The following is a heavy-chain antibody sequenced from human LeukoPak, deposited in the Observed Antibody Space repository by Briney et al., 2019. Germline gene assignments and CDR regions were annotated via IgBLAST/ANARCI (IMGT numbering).Heavy chain of an antibody. CDR1: GYTFTGYY. J-gene: IGHJ4*02. D-gene: IGHD5-12*01. V-gene: IGHV1-2*02. CDR3: ARDLSGYDRYYFDY. CDR2: INPNSGGT. Sequence: ASVKVSCKASGYTFTGYYMHWVRQAPGQGLEWRGWINPNSGGTNYVQKFQGRVTMTRDTSISTAYMELSRLRSDDTAVYYCARDLSGYDRYYFDYWGQGTLVTVSS.